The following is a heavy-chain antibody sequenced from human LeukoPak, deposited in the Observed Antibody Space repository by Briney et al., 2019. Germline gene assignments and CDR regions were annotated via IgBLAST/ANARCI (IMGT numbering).Heavy chain of an antibody. D-gene: IGHD1-26*01. CDR2: INHSGST. CDR1: GGSFSGYY. J-gene: IGHJ3*02. V-gene: IGHV4-34*01. CDR3: ARGGWELSGRAFDI. Sequence: SETLSLTCAVYGGSFSGYYWSWIRQPPGKGLEWIGEINHSGSTNYNPSLKSRVTISADTSKNQFSLKLSSVTAADTAVYYCARGGWELSGRAFDIWGQGTMVTVSS.